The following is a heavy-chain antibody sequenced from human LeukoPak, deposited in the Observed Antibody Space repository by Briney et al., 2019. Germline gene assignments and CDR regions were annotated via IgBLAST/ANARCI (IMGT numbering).Heavy chain of an antibody. V-gene: IGHV4-4*07. CDR2: IYTSGST. CDR1: GGSISSYY. CDR3: ARDWVSWFDP. J-gene: IGHJ5*02. D-gene: IGHD3-16*01. Sequence: SETLSLTRTVSGGSISSYYWSRIRQPAGKGLEWIGRIYTSGSTNYNPSLKSRVTMSVDTSKNQFSLKLRSVTAADTAVYYCARDWVSWFDPWGQGALVTVSS.